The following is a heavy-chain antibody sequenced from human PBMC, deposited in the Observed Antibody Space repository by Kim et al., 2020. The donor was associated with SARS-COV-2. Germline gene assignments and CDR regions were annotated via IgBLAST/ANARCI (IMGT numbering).Heavy chain of an antibody. CDR3: AKDGVVAANYYYYMDV. V-gene: IGHV3-30*02. J-gene: IGHJ6*03. Sequence: SVKGRFTISRDNSKNTLYLQMNSLRAEDTAVYYCAKDGVVAANYYYYMDVWGKGTTVTVSS. D-gene: IGHD2-15*01.